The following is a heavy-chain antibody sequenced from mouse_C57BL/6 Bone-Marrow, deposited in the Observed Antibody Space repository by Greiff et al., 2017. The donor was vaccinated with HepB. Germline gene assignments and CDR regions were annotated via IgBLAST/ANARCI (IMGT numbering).Heavy chain of an antibody. V-gene: IGHV1-82*01. Sequence: VQLQHSGPELVKPGASVKISCKASGYAFSSSWMNWVKQRPGKGLEWIGRIYPGDGDTNYNGKFKGKATLTADKSSSTAYMQLSSLTSEDSAVYFCASPDGYYFDYWGQGTTLTVSS. CDR2: IYPGDGDT. D-gene: IGHD2-3*01. CDR3: ASPDGYYFDY. J-gene: IGHJ2*01. CDR1: GYAFSSSW.